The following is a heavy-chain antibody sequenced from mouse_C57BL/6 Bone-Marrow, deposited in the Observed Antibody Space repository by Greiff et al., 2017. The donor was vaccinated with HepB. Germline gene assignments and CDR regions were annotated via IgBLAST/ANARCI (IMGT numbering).Heavy chain of an antibody. Sequence: VQVVESGAELVRPGASVTLSCKASGYTFTDYEMHWVKQTPVHGLVWIGAIDPETGGTAYNQKFKGKAILTADKSSSTAYIVLRSLTSVDSAVYYCALITTLVAIDDWGQSTTLTISS. V-gene: IGHV1-15*01. CDR1: GYTFTDYE. J-gene: IGHJ2*01. CDR3: ALITTLVAIDD. D-gene: IGHD1-1*01. CDR2: IDPETGGT.